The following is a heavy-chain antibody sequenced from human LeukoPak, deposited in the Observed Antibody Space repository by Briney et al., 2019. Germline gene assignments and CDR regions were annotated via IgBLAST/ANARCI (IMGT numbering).Heavy chain of an antibody. D-gene: IGHD5-12*01. V-gene: IGHV4-59*01. J-gene: IGHJ6*02. CDR1: GGSISSYY. CDR3: ARGGSGYDSFYYYGMDV. Sequence: TETLSLTCTVSGGSISSYYWSWIRQPPGKGLEWIGYIYDSGSTNYNPSLKSRVTISVDTSKNQFSLKLSSVTAADTAVYYCARGGSGYDSFYYYGMDVWGQGTTVTVSS. CDR2: IYDSGST.